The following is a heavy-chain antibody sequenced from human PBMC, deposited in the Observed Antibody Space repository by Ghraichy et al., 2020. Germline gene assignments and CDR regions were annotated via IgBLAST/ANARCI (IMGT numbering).Heavy chain of an antibody. J-gene: IGHJ6*02. D-gene: IGHD3-9*01. CDR1: GFTFSSYA. Sequence: GESLNISCAASGFTFSSYAMSWVRQAPGKGLEWVSAFSGSGGSTYYADSVKGRFTISRDNSKNTLYLQMNSLRAEDTAVYYCAKGDILTGYYPPHYGMDVWGQGTTVTVSS. V-gene: IGHV3-23*01. CDR2: FSGSGGST. CDR3: AKGDILTGYYPPHYGMDV.